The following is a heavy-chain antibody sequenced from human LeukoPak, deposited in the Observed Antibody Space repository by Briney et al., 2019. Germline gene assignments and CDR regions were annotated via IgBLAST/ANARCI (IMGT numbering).Heavy chain of an antibody. J-gene: IGHJ5*02. CDR1: GYSFTSYW. D-gene: IGHD6-6*01. CDR2: IYPGDSDT. CDR3: ASSSSSFIPLDP. V-gene: IGHV5-51*01. Sequence: GESLKISCKGSGYSFTSYWIGWAGHMPGKGLDWMGNIYPGDSDTRYSPSFQGQVTISADKSISTAYLQCSSLKASDTAMYYCASSSSSFIPLDPWGQGTLVTVSS.